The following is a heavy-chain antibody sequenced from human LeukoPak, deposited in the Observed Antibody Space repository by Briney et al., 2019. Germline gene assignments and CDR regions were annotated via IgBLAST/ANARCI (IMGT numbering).Heavy chain of an antibody. CDR1: GFTFDDYA. CDR2: ISWNSGSI. V-gene: IGHV3-9*01. D-gene: IGHD5-18*01. Sequence: QPGRSLRLSCAASGFTFDDYAMHWVRQAPGKGLEWVSGISWNSGSIGYADSVKGRFTISRDNAKNSLYLQMNSLRAEDTALYYCAKDYTAMVRGPDYWGQGTLVTVSS. CDR3: AKDYTAMVRGPDY. J-gene: IGHJ4*02.